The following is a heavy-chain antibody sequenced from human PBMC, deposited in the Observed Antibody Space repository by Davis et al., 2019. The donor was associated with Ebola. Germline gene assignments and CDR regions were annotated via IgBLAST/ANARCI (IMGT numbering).Heavy chain of an antibody. D-gene: IGHD3-16*01. J-gene: IGHJ3*02. CDR3: ARDTFSVSNAFDI. Sequence: GESLKISCAASGFTFSSYWMSWVRQAPGKGLEWVANIKQDGSEKYYVDSVKGRFTISRDNAKNSLYLQMNSLRAEDTAVYYCARDTFSVSNAFDIWGQGTMVTVSS. V-gene: IGHV3-7*01. CDR1: GFTFSSYW. CDR2: IKQDGSEK.